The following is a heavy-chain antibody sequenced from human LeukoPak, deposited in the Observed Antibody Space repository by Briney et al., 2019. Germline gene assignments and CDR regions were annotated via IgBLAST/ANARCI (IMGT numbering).Heavy chain of an antibody. CDR2: SSAYNGNT. J-gene: IGHJ4*02. CDR1: GYIFSDFY. V-gene: IGHV1-18*04. D-gene: IGHD2-15*01. CDR3: ARDHYRYCSGGSCYYPNY. Sequence: SVKVSCKTSGYIFSDFYIHWVRQAPRQGLEWMGWSSAYNGNTNYAQKLPGRVTMTTDTSTSTAYMELRSLRSDDTAVYYCARDHYRYCSGGSCYYPNYWGQGTLVTVSS.